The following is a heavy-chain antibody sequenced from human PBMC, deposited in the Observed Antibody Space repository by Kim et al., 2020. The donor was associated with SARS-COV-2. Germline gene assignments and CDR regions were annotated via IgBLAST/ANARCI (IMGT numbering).Heavy chain of an antibody. CDR1: GYTFTGYY. D-gene: IGHD6-19*01. J-gene: IGHJ6*02. CDR2: INPNSGGT. CDR3: ARDSGQWLVYYYYGMDV. Sequence: ASVKVSCKASGYTFTGYYMHWVRQAPGQGLEWMGWINPNSGGTNYAQKFQGRVTMTRDTSISTAYMELSRLRSDDTAVYYCARDSGQWLVYYYYGMDVWGQETTVTVSS. V-gene: IGHV1-2*02.